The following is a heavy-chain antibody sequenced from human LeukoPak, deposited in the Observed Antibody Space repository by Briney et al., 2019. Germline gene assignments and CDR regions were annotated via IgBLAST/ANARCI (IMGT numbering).Heavy chain of an antibody. J-gene: IGHJ4*02. D-gene: IGHD2-8*01. Sequence: PGGSLRLSCAASGFTFSCYWMHWVRQAPGKGLVWVSGIKTDGVSANYVDSVKGRLTISRDNAKSTLFLQMNSLRAEDTAVYYCARSRFCTSGGCYYDHWGQGVLVTVSS. CDR3: ARSRFCTSGGCYYDH. V-gene: IGHV3-74*01. CDR1: GFTFSCYW. CDR2: IKTDGVSA.